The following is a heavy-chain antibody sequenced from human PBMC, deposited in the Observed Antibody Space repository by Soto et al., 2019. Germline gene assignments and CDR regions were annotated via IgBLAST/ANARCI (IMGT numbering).Heavy chain of an antibody. V-gene: IGHV4-61*01. CDR1: GGFVSVGSYY. Sequence: QVQLQESGPGLVKPSGTLSLTCTVSGGFVSVGSYYWSWIRQPPGKALEWIGYIYYRGSVNYSPSLKSRLTISVDTNKHQFFLELTSVTAADTAVYYCARDWGGQEGAMTTYAFDIWGQGTMVTVSS. J-gene: IGHJ3*02. D-gene: IGHD4-4*01. CDR3: ARDWGGQEGAMTTYAFDI. CDR2: IYYRGSV.